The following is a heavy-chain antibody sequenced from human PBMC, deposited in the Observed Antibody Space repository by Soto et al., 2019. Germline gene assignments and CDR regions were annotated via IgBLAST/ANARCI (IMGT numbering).Heavy chain of an antibody. J-gene: IGHJ4*02. V-gene: IGHV4-39*01. Sequence: PSETLSLTCTVSGGSISSSSYYWGWIRQPPGKGLEWIGSIYYSGSTYYNPSLKSRVTISVDTSKNQFSLKLSSVTAADTAVYYCARHFIEYSSSSGIDYWGQGTLVTVSS. CDR3: ARHFIEYSSSSGIDY. CDR2: IYYSGST. D-gene: IGHD6-6*01. CDR1: GGSISSSSYY.